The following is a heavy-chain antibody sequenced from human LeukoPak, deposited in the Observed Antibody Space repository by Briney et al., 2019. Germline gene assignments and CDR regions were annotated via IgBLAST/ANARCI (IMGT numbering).Heavy chain of an antibody. CDR2: IYQSGSP. D-gene: IGHD1-1*01. J-gene: IGHJ5*02. V-gene: IGHV4-4*02. Sequence: SETLSLTCAVSGASISSPFWWSWVRQTPGKGLEWIGEIYQSGSPNYNPSLKSRVTISVDTSKNQFSLKLSSVTAADTAVYYCARVPGGALNWFDPWGQGTLVTVSS. CDR1: GASISSPFW. CDR3: ARVPGGALNWFDP.